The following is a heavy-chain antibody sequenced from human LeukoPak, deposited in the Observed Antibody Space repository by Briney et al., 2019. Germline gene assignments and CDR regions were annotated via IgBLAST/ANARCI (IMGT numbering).Heavy chain of an antibody. CDR2: IIPIFGTA. Sequence: ASVKVSCKASGGTFSSYAISWVRQAPGQGLEWMGGIIPIFGTANYAQKFQGRVTITTDESTSTAYMELSSLRSEDTAVYYRARGITMSSSFDYWGQGTLVTVSS. J-gene: IGHJ4*02. D-gene: IGHD3-10*02. V-gene: IGHV1-69*05. CDR1: GGTFSSYA. CDR3: ARGITMSSSFDY.